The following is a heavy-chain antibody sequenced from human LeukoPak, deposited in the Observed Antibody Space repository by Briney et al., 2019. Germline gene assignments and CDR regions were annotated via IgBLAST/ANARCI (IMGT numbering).Heavy chain of an antibody. CDR3: ATETIGRHYDY. J-gene: IGHJ4*02. CDR2: IGPTGTDR. D-gene: IGHD1-14*01. V-gene: IGHV3-21*01. Sequence: KWXRQAEGKGREWVSSIGPTGTDRYYADYGRGRFTISRDNAKNSMYLQMDSLRDEDTAVYYCATETIGRHYDYWGQGTLLTVSS.